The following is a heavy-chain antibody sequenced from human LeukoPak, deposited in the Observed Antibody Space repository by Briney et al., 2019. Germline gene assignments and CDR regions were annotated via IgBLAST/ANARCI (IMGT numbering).Heavy chain of an antibody. V-gene: IGHV3-15*01. Sequence: PGGSLRLSCAASGFTFSSYSMNWVRQAPGKGLEWVGRIKSKTDGGTTDYAAPVKGRFTISRDDSKNTLYLQMNSLKTEDTAVYYCTTGNLEYYYDSSGYFAFDIWGQGTMVTVSS. CDR2: IKSKTDGGTT. D-gene: IGHD3-22*01. J-gene: IGHJ3*02. CDR1: GFTFSSYS. CDR3: TTGNLEYYYDSSGYFAFDI.